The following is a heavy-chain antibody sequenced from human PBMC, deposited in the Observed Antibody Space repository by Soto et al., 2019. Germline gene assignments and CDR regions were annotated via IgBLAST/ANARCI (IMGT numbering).Heavy chain of an antibody. CDR1: GGSFSGYY. CDR2: INHSGST. V-gene: IGHV4-34*01. Sequence: PSETLSLTCAVSGGSFSGYYWSWIRQPPGKGLEWIGEINHSGSTNYNPSLKSRVTISVDTSKNQFSLKLSSVTAADTTVYYCARVGHYDGSGSYKGWLDPGGQETLVTVSS. D-gene: IGHD3-10*01. CDR3: ARVGHYDGSGSYKGWLDP. J-gene: IGHJ5*02.